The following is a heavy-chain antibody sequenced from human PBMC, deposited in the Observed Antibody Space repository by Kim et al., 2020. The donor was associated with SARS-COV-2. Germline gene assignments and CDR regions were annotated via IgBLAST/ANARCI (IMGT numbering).Heavy chain of an antibody. J-gene: IGHJ1*01. V-gene: IGHV3-30*04. CDR3: ARALYGGYREYFQH. CDR2: ISYDGSNK. CDR1: GFTFSSYA. D-gene: IGHD4-17*01. Sequence: GESLRLSCAASGFTFSSYAMHWVRQAPGKGLEWVAVISYDGSNKYYADSVKGRFTISRDNSKNTLYLQMNSLRAEDTAVYYCARALYGGYREYFQHWGQG.